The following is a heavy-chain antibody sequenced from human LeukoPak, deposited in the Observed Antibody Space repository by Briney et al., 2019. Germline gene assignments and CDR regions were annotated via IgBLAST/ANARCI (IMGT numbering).Heavy chain of an antibody. CDR2: IDHRGDT. CDR3: ARGATISETGYFDF. CDR1: GGSFSRYY. J-gene: IGHJ4*03. V-gene: IGHV4-34*01. Sequence: PSETLSLTCAVYGGSFSRYYWSWIRQSPGKGLEWIAEIDHRGDTNYNPSVKSRVTISVDTSKNQFSLKMRSPSAADTALYYCARGATISETGYFDFWGQGTLVTVSS. D-gene: IGHD5-24*01.